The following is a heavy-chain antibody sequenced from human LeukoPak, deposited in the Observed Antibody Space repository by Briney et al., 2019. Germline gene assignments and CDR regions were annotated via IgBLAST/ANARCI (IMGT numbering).Heavy chain of an antibody. CDR3: ARDPRDNVDY. CDR1: GFPFSSYE. CDR2: ISTTGSTI. D-gene: IGHD1-14*01. V-gene: IGHV3-48*03. Sequence: GGSLRLSCAASGFPFSSYEMNWVRQAPGKGLEWVSYISTTGSTIYYADSVKGRFTISRDNAKNSLYLQMNSLRAEDTAVYYCARDPRDNVDYWGQGTLVTVSS. J-gene: IGHJ4*02.